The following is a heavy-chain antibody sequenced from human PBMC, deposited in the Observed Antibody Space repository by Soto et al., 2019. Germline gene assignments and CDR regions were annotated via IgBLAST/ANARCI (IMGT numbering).Heavy chain of an antibody. CDR2: INHAGST. V-gene: IGHV4-34*01. J-gene: IGHJ3*01. D-gene: IGHD1-26*01. CDR3: ARDSTRRCSCGS. CDR1: NGSFSVYY. Sequence: SETLSLTCSVYNGSFSVYYWNWIRQPPGKGLEWIGEINHAGSTNYNPSLKSRVTMSVDTSKNQFSLRLNSVTAADTAVYYCARDSTRRCSCGSWGQGKMVTVSS.